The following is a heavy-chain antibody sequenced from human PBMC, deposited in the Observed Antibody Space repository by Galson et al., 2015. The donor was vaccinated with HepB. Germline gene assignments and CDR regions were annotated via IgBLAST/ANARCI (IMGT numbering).Heavy chain of an antibody. J-gene: IGHJ4*02. CDR2: IYSGGDT. V-gene: IGHV3-66*01. Sequence: SLRLSCAASGFTVSSDYMSWVRQAPGKGLEWVSVIYSGGDTHYADSVKARFTISRDNSKNTLYLQMNSLRAEDTAVYYCARSLASPGDYWGQGTLVTVSS. D-gene: IGHD6-13*01. CDR3: ARSLASPGDY. CDR1: GFTVSSDY.